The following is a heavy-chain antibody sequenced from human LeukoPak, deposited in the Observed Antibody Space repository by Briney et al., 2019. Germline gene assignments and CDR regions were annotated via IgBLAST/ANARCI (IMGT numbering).Heavy chain of an antibody. Sequence: PGGSLRLSCAASGFTFSSYDLSWVRQAPGKRLESVATILRGVGSSTHYADSVKGRFAISRDNSKSTVYLQMSSLRAEDTAVYYCAKTGAYDILTGYYRGHFDYWGQGTLVTVSS. J-gene: IGHJ4*02. D-gene: IGHD3-9*01. CDR2: ILRGVGSST. CDR3: AKTGAYDILTGYYRGHFDY. V-gene: IGHV3-23*01. CDR1: GFTFSSYD.